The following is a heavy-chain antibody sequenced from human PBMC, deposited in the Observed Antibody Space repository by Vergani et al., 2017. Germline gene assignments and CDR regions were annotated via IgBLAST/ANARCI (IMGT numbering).Heavy chain of an antibody. D-gene: IGHD1-26*01. V-gene: IGHV1-8*01. J-gene: IGHJ5*02. CDR3: AGRQVGSSTWSWFDP. CDR2: MNPTSGNT. CDR1: GYTFTSYD. Sequence: QVQLVQSGAEVKKPGASVKVSCKASGYTFTSYDINWVRQAPGQGLEWMGWMNPTSGNTGYAQKFQGRVTMTWNTTISTAYMGLSSLRSEDTAVYYCAGRQVGSSTWSWFDPWGQGTLVTVSS.